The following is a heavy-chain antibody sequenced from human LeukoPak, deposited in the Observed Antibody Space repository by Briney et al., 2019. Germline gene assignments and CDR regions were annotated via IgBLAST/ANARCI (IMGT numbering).Heavy chain of an antibody. Sequence: PGGSLRLSCAASGFSFSSFSMNWVRQAPGKGLEWVAVISYDGSNKYYADSVKGRFTISRDNSKNTLYLQMNSLRAEDTAVYYCARLAYGEFDYWGQGTLVTVSS. V-gene: IGHV3-30*03. CDR3: ARLAYGEFDY. D-gene: IGHD3-10*01. CDR1: GFSFSSFS. CDR2: ISYDGSNK. J-gene: IGHJ4*02.